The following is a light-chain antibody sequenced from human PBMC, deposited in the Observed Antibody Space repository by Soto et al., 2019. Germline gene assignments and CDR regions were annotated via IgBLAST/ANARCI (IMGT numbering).Light chain of an antibody. CDR1: ASNVGSTY. CDR2: KNN. V-gene: IGLV1-47*01. CDR3: ASWDNDLNGPI. J-gene: IGLJ2*01. Sequence: QSVLTQPPSASGTPGQRVSISCSGSASNVGSTYVFWYQQVPGTAPTLLIYKNNQRPSGVSDRFSGSKSGTSASLAISGLRVDDEDDYYCASWDNDLNGPIFGGGTQLTVL.